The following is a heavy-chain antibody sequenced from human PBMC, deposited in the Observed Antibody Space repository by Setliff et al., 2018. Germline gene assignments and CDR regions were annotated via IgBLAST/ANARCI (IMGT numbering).Heavy chain of an antibody. CDR1: GVSISSYY. CDR3: AGTPARGTTWLSPFDY. J-gene: IGHJ4*02. V-gene: IGHV4-59*08. Sequence: SETLSLTCTVSGVSISSYYWSWIRQPPGKGLESIGYIQKSGSTNYNPSLMSRVSISVDTSKNQFSLKMTSVTAADTALYYCAGTPARGTTWLSPFDYWGQGTLVTVSS. CDR2: IQKSGST. D-gene: IGHD5-12*01.